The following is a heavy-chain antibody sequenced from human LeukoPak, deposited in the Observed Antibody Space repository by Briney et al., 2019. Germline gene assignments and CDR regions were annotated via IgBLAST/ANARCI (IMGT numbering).Heavy chain of an antibody. Sequence: ASVRVSCKTSGYSFTDYYIHWVRQAPGEGLEWMGWINTKSGRTSSARKFQGRVTMTRDPSITTVYMDMAWLTSDDTAIYFCARADFIDAGPYLIGPWGQGTLVTVSS. CDR1: GYSFTDYY. V-gene: IGHV1-2*02. D-gene: IGHD3-3*01. CDR3: ARADFIDAGPYLIGP. J-gene: IGHJ5*02. CDR2: INTKSGRT.